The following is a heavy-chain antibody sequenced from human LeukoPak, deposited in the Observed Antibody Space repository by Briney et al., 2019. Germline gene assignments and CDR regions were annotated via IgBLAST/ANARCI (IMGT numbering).Heavy chain of an antibody. V-gene: IGHV1-18*01. CDR1: GYTFTSYG. D-gene: IGHD4-17*01. Sequence: ASVKFSCKASGYTFTSYGVSWVRQAPGQGLEWMGWISAYNGNTNCAQKLQGRVTMTTDTSTSTAYMELRSLRSDDTAVYYCARHGDYYYGMDVWGQGTTVTVSS. CDR3: ARHGDYYYGMDV. J-gene: IGHJ6*02. CDR2: ISAYNGNT.